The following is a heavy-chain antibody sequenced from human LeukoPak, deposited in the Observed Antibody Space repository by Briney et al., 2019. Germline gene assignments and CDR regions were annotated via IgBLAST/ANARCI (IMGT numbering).Heavy chain of an antibody. V-gene: IGHV3-48*02. CDR1: GFTFSSSS. CDR3: ARVRLWGHSDY. CDR2: ITSGGSPI. D-gene: IGHD3-16*01. J-gene: IGHJ4*02. Sequence: PGGSLRLSCAASGFTFSSSSMSWVRQAPGKGLEWVSYITSGGSPIYYADSVKGRFIISRANAKNSLILQMNSLRDEDTAVYYCARVRLWGHSDYWGQGTLVTVSS.